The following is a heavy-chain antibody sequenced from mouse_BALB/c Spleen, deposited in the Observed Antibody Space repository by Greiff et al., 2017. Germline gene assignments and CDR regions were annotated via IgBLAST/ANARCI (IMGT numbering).Heavy chain of an antibody. CDR1: GFSLTGYG. J-gene: IGHJ1*01. V-gene: IGHV2-6-7*01. CDR2: IWGDGST. D-gene: IGHD2-2*01. CDR3: ARDRGGYNWYFDV. Sequence: VQRVESGPGLVAPSQSLSITCTVSGFSLTGYGVNWVRQPPGKGLEWLGMIWGDGSTDYNSALKSRLSISKDNSKSQVFLKMNSLQTDDTARYYCARDRGGYNWYFDVWGAGTTVTVSS.